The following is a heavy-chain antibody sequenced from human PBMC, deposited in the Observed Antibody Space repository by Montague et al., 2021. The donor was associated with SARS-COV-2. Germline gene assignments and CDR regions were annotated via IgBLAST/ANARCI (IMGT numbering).Heavy chain of an antibody. V-gene: IGHV3-7*01. CDR1: GFTFSSYW. CDR3: AAGQGSSWL. Sequence: SLRLSCAASGFTFSSYWMSWVRQAPGKGLEWVATINQDGSESYYVDSVTGRFTISRDNAKNSLYLQMNSLRDDDTAVYYCAAGQGSSWLWGQGTLVTVSS. J-gene: IGHJ4*02. D-gene: IGHD6-13*01. CDR2: INQDGSES.